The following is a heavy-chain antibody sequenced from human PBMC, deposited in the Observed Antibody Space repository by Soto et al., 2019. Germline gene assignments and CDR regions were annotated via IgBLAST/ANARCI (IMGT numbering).Heavy chain of an antibody. J-gene: IGHJ4*02. D-gene: IGHD2-8*01. CDR3: AGVYYGGNSVNNY. Sequence: LRLSCAGSGFTFSSFAISWVRHAPGKGLEWVAATSYDGSNKYYADSVKGRFIISRDNSKNTLDLLLNTLRAEDTAVYYCAGVYYGGNSVNNYWGQGTPVTVSS. CDR2: TSYDGSNK. V-gene: IGHV3-30-3*01. CDR1: GFTFSSFA.